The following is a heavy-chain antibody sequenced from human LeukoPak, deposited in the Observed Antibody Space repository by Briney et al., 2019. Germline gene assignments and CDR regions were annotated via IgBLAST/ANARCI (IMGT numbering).Heavy chain of an antibody. CDR1: GFTFSSYA. V-gene: IGHV3-23*01. CDR3: AKDRVGYYDSSGYYLPAEYFQD. Sequence: GGSLRLSCTASGFTFSSYAMSWVRQAPGKGLEWVSGISCSGGSTYYADSVKGRFTISRDNSKNTLYLQMSSLRAEDTAVYYCAKDRVGYYDSSGYYLPAEYFQDWGQGTLVTVSS. J-gene: IGHJ1*01. CDR2: ISCSGGST. D-gene: IGHD3-22*01.